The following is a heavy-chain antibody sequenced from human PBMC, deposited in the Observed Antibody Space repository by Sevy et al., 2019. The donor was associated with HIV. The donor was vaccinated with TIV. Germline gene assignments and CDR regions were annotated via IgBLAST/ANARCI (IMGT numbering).Heavy chain of an antibody. V-gene: IGHV3-21*01. J-gene: IGHJ4*02. CDR2: ISSSGSYI. CDR3: ARVRPYDTRDFDY. CDR1: GFTFRSYT. Sequence: GESLKISCVASGFTFRSYTMKWVRQAPGKGLECVSSISSSGSYIYYADSGKGRFTISRDDAKNSLYLQMNTLRAEDAALYYCARVRPYDTRDFDYWGQGTLVTVSS. D-gene: IGHD3-22*01.